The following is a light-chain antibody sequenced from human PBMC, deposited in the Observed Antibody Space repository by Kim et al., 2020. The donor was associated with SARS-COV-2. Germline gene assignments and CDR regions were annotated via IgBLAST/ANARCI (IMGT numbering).Light chain of an antibody. J-gene: IGLJ2*01. Sequence: SSELTQDPAVSVALGQTVRITCQGDSLRSYYASWYQQKPGQAPVLVIYGKNNRPSGIPDRFSGSSSGNTASLTITGAQAEDEADYYCNYRASSVNHVVFG. CDR2: GKN. CDR3: NYRASSVNHVV. V-gene: IGLV3-19*01. CDR1: SLRSYY.